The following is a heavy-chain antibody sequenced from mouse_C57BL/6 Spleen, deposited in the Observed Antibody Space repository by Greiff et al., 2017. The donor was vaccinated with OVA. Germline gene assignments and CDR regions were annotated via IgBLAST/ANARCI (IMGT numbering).Heavy chain of an antibody. CDR2: INPYNGGT. CDR1: GYTFTDYY. CDR3: ARGLGHYAMDY. J-gene: IGHJ4*01. V-gene: IGHV1-19*01. D-gene: IGHD4-1*01. Sequence: EVKVVESGPVLVKPGASVKMSCKASGYTFTDYYMNWVKQSHGKSLEWIGVINPYNGGTSYNQKFKGKATLTVDKSSSTAYMELNSLTSEDSAVYYCARGLGHYAMDYWGQGTSVTVSS.